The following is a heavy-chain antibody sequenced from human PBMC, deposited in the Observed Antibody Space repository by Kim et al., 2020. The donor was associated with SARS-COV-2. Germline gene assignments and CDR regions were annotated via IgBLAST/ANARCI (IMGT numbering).Heavy chain of an antibody. V-gene: IGHV3-53*01. CDR1: GFTVSSNY. Sequence: GGSLRLSCAASGFTVSSNYMSWVRQAPGKGLEWVSVIYSGGSTYYADSVKGRFTISRDNSKNTLYLQMNSLRAEDTAVYYCATRVGYCSSTSCYDYYYYYGMDVWGQGTTVTVSS. J-gene: IGHJ6*02. CDR3: ATRVGYCSSTSCYDYYYYYGMDV. D-gene: IGHD2-2*01. CDR2: IYSGGST.